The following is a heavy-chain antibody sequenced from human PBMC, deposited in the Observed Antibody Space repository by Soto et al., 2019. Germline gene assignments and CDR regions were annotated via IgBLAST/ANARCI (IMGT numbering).Heavy chain of an antibody. CDR2: INHSGST. CDR1: GGSFSGYY. Sequence: QVQLQQWGAGLLKPSETLSLTCAVYGGSFSGYYWTWIRQPPGTGLEWIGEINHSGSTNYNPSLKSRVTVSVDTANSQFSLKLTSVTAADTAVYFCARDKMTGLFDSWGQGTLVTVSS. D-gene: IGHD3-9*01. V-gene: IGHV4-34*01. CDR3: ARDKMTGLFDS. J-gene: IGHJ5*01.